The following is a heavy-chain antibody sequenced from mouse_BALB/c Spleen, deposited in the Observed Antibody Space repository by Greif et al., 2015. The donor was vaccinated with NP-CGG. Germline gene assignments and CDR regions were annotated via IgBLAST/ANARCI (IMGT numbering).Heavy chain of an antibody. CDR3: ARGLGRGNAMDY. Sequence: EVKLVESGGGLVKPGGSLKLSCAASGFTFSSYGMSWVRQTPEKRLEWVATISGGGSYTYYPDSVKGRFTISRDNAKNNLYLQMSSLRSEDTALYYCARGLGRGNAMDYWGQGTSVTVSS. J-gene: IGHJ4*01. D-gene: IGHD4-1*01. CDR1: GFTFSSYG. CDR2: ISGGGSYT. V-gene: IGHV5-9-2*01.